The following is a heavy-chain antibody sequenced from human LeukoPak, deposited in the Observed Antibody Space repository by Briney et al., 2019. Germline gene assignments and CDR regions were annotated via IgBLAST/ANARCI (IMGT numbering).Heavy chain of an antibody. CDR1: GFTFGDYG. D-gene: IGHD2-2*01. CDR3: IRDRDCSSTSCYQENAFDI. CDR2: IRSEAYGGTI. Sequence: GGSLRLSCTGSGFTFGDYGMSWVRQAPGKGLEWVGFIRSEAYGGTIEYAASVKGRFTISRDDSKTIAYLQMNSLKTEDTAVYFCIRDRDCSSTSCYQENAFDIWGQGTMVTVSS. J-gene: IGHJ3*02. V-gene: IGHV3-49*04.